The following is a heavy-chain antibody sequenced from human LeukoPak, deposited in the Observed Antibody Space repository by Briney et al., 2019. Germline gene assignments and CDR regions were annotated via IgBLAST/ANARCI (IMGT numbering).Heavy chain of an antibody. CDR2: INPNSGNT. Sequence: ASVKVSCKASGYTFTGYYMHWVRQAPGQGLEWMGWINPNSGNTGYAQKFQGRVTMTRNTSISTAYMELSSLRSEDTAVYYCARAHYDSSGQYYFDYWGQGTLVTVSS. V-gene: IGHV1-8*02. J-gene: IGHJ4*02. D-gene: IGHD3-22*01. CDR1: GYTFTGYY. CDR3: ARAHYDSSGQYYFDY.